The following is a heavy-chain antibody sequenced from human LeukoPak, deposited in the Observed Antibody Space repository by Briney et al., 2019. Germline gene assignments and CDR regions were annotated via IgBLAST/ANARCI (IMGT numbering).Heavy chain of an antibody. CDR1: GGSISSYY. D-gene: IGHD3-16*01. Sequence: SETLSLTCTVSGGSISSYYWSWIRQPPGKGLEWIGYIYYSGSTNYNPSLKSRVTISVDTSKNQFSLKLSSVTAADAAVYYCARGGIYYYYYGMDVWGQGTTVTVSS. CDR3: ARGGIYYYYYGMDV. CDR2: IYYSGST. J-gene: IGHJ6*02. V-gene: IGHV4-59*01.